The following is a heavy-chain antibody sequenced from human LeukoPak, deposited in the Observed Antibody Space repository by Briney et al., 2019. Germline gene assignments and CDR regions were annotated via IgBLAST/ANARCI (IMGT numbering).Heavy chain of an antibody. CDR1: GYTFTCYG. Sequence: GASVKVSCKASGYTFTCYGISWVRQAPGQGLEWMGWISAYNGNTNYAQKLQGRVTMTTDTSTSTAYMELRSLRSDDTAVYYCARDVLRYFDWLPPLDYWGQGTLVTVSS. CDR3: ARDVLRYFDWLPPLDY. V-gene: IGHV1-18*01. D-gene: IGHD3-9*01. CDR2: ISAYNGNT. J-gene: IGHJ4*02.